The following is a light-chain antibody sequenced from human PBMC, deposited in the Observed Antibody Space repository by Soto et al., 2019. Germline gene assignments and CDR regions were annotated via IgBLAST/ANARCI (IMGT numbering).Light chain of an antibody. CDR2: EVS. V-gene: IGLV2-23*02. J-gene: IGLJ1*01. CDR3: CSYAGRGV. Sequence: QSVLTQPASVSGSPGQSITISCTGNSSDVGSYNLVSWYQQHPGKAPKLMIYEVSKRPSGVSNRFSGSKSGNTASLTISGLQAEDEADYYCCSYAGRGVFGTGTKVTVL. CDR1: SSDVGSYNL.